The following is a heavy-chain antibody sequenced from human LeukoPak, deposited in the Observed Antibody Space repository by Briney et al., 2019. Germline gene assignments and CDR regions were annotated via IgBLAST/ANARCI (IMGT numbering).Heavy chain of an antibody. Sequence: GGSLRLSCAASVFTLSSYAMSWVRQAPGKGLEWDSAISGSGGSTYYADSVKGRFTISRDNSKNTLYLQMNSLRAEDTAVYYCAKENDFWSGYQYYFDYWGEGTLVTVSS. D-gene: IGHD3-3*01. J-gene: IGHJ4*02. CDR3: AKENDFWSGYQYYFDY. CDR1: VFTLSSYA. V-gene: IGHV3-23*01. CDR2: ISGSGGST.